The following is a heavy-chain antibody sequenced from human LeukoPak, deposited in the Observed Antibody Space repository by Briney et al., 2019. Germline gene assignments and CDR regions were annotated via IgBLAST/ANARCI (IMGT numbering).Heavy chain of an antibody. Sequence: SETLSLTCTVSGGSISNSGHYLGWIRQPPGKGLEWIGSIKYSGTTNYNPALQSRVAISVDTSKKQFSLRLSSVTAADTAVYHCARHFDSPGFSPYEDRFDSWGQGTLVTVSS. J-gene: IGHJ5*01. CDR1: GGSISNSGHY. D-gene: IGHD5-12*01. V-gene: IGHV4-39*01. CDR2: IKYSGTT. CDR3: ARHFDSPGFSPYEDRFDS.